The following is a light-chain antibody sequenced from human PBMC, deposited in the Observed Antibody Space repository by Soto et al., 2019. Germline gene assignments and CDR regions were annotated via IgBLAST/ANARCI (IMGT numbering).Light chain of an antibody. V-gene: IGKV3-11*01. J-gene: IGKJ1*01. CDR2: DAS. CDR3: QQRSNWTPWT. CDR1: QSVSIY. Sequence: EIVLTQSPATLSLSPGERATLSCRASQSVSIYLAWYQQKPGQAPRLLIYDASNRATGIPARFSGSGSGTDFTLTIRRLEPEDFAVYYCQQRSNWTPWTFGQGTKVQIK.